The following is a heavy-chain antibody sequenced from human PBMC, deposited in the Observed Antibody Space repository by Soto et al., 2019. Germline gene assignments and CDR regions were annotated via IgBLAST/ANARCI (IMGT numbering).Heavy chain of an antibody. D-gene: IGHD3-16*01. CDR3: ARDRDYSHTDADIDY. J-gene: IGHJ4*02. CDR1: GYNFNTYG. Sequence: QVQLMQSGAEVRRPGTSMRISCTTSGYNFNTYGIIWVRQAPGQGLEWMGWISGYNGYTKYAQNFEDRVTLSTDPSTSTAFLELRNLRSGDTALYLCARDRDYSHTDADIDYWGQGTLVTVSS. CDR2: ISGYNGYT. V-gene: IGHV1-18*01.